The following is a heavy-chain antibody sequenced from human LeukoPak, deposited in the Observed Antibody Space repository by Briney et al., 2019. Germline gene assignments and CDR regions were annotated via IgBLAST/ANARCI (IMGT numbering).Heavy chain of an antibody. CDR3: ARRRKYQLRDAFDI. Sequence: ASVKVSCKASGYTLTSYDINWVRQATGQGLEWMGWMNPNSGNTGYAQKFQGRVTMTRNTSISTAYMELSSLRSEDTAVYYCARRRKYQLRDAFDIWGQGTMVTVSS. D-gene: IGHD2-2*01. V-gene: IGHV1-8*01. CDR2: MNPNSGNT. CDR1: GYTLTSYD. J-gene: IGHJ3*02.